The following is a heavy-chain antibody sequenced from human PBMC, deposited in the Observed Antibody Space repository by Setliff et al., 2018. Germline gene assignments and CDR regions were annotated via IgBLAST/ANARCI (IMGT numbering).Heavy chain of an antibody. Sequence: PGGSLRLSCAASGFTFSNYWMSWVRQAPGKGLEWVAVISYDGSNKYYADSVKGRFTISRDNSKNTLYLQMNSLRAEDTAVYYCARMYSSSWYGDYYYGMDVWGQGTTVTVSS. J-gene: IGHJ6*02. V-gene: IGHV3-30-3*01. D-gene: IGHD6-13*01. CDR2: ISYDGSNK. CDR1: GFTFSNYW. CDR3: ARMYSSSWYGDYYYGMDV.